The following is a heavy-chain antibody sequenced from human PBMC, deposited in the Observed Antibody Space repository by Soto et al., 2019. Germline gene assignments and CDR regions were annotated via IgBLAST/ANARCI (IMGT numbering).Heavy chain of an antibody. CDR1: GGTFGSYP. CDR2: IIPIFGTP. J-gene: IGHJ6*02. D-gene: IGHD3-16*01. Sequence: WASVKVSCKASGGTFGSYPISWVRQAPGQGLEWMGGIIPIFGTPNYAQKFQGRVMITADENTSTADMGLSSLRSEDTAVYYCARDEPYYGMDVWGQGTTVTVSS. CDR3: ARDEPYYGMDV. V-gene: IGHV1-69*13.